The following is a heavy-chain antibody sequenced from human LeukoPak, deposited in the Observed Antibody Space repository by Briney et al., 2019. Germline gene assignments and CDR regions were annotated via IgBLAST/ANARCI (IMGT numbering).Heavy chain of an antibody. V-gene: IGHV3-23*01. CDR3: ASTLVGATSGPDCYLEN. D-gene: IGHD1-26*01. Sequence: GGSLRLSCAASGITFSNYAMTWVRQAPGKGLEWVSAISGSGGRTYYPDSVKGRFTVSRDNSRNTLFLLMNSLRAEDTAAYFCASTLVGATSGPDCYLENWGQGTLVTVS. J-gene: IGHJ4*02. CDR2: ISGSGGRT. CDR1: GITFSNYA.